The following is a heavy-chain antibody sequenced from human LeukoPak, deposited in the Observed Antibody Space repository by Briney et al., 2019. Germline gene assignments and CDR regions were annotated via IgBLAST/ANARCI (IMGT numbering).Heavy chain of an antibody. Sequence: GGSLRLSCTAAGFTFSNYAMSWVRQAPGKGLEWVSTISGSDGSTYYADSVKGRFTISRDNSKNTLYLQMNSLRVEDTAIYYCAKGRGYCTGGSCYSDYWGQGTLVTVSS. J-gene: IGHJ4*02. V-gene: IGHV3-23*01. CDR3: AKGRGYCTGGSCYSDY. CDR2: ISGSDGST. CDR1: GFTFSNYA. D-gene: IGHD2-15*01.